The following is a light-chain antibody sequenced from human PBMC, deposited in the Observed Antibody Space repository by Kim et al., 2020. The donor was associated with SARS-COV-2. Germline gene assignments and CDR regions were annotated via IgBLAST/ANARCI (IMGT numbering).Light chain of an antibody. Sequence: SPGERATLSCRASQSVSYNYLAWYQHKPGQAPRLLIYTASRRATGIPDRFSGGGSGTVFTLTISRLEPEDFAVYYCHQSASSPRTFGQGTKVDIK. V-gene: IGKV3-20*01. CDR1: QSVSYNY. CDR2: TAS. CDR3: HQSASSPRT. J-gene: IGKJ1*01.